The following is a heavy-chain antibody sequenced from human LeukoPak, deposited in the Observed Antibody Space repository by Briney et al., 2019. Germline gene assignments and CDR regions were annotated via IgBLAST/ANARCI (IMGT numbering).Heavy chain of an antibody. CDR1: GFTFTNAW. CDR2: IKSKTDGETT. D-gene: IGHD3-10*01. V-gene: IGHV3-15*01. CDR3: TTDLGTYYHGSQRLVPIDY. J-gene: IGHJ4*02. Sequence: PGGSLRLSCVDSGFTFTNAWMSWVRQAPGKGLEWIGRIKSKTDGETTNYAEPVRGRFTISRDDSKSAVYLQMNSLKIEDTAVYYCTTDLGTYYHGSQRLVPIDYWGQGTLVTVSS.